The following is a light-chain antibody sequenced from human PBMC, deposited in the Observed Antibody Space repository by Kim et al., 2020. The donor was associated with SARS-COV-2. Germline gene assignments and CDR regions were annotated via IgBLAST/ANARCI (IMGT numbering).Light chain of an antibody. Sequence: LSPGERATLSCRASQSVSTYLAWYQQRSGQAPRVLIYDAANRATGIPARFSGSGSGTDFTLTISSLQPEDFAVYYCQQRSSWPLTFGGGTKVDIK. J-gene: IGKJ4*01. V-gene: IGKV3-11*01. CDR1: QSVSTY. CDR3: QQRSSWPLT. CDR2: DAA.